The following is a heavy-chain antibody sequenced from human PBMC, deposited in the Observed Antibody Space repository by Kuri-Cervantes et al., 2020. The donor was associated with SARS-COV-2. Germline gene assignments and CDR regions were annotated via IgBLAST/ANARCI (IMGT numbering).Heavy chain of an antibody. CDR2: ISYDGTNK. CDR3: ARDGLLIAVADSGARDHFDH. V-gene: IGHV3-30*03. J-gene: IGHJ4*02. D-gene: IGHD6-13*01. CDR1: GFTFSTYG. Sequence: GGSLRLSCAASGFTFSTYGMHWVRQAPGKGLEWVAIISYDGTNKYYADSVKGRFTVSRDNSKNTLYLQMNRLKAEDTAVYYCARDGLLIAVADSGARDHFDHWGQGTLVTVSS.